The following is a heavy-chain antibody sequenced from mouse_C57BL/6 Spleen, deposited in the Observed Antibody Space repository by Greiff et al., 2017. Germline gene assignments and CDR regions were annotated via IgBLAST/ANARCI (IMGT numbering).Heavy chain of an antibody. CDR1: GYTFTSYW. J-gene: IGHJ2*01. CDR3: ARSDYYGSSYVGDY. D-gene: IGHD1-1*01. CDR2: IDPSDSET. V-gene: IGHV1-52*01. Sequence: QVQLQQPGAELVRPGSSVKLSCKASGYTFTSYWMHWVKQRPIQGLEWIGNIDPSDSETHYNQQFKDKATLTVDKSSSTAYMQLSSLTSEDSAVYYCARSDYYGSSYVGDYWGQGTTLTVSS.